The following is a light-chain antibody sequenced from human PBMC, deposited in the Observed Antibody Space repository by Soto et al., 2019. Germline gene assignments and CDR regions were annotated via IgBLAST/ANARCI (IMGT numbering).Light chain of an antibody. V-gene: IGKV1-5*03. CDR3: QQYNNYPWT. Sequence: DIQMTQSPSTLFASVGDRVTITCRASQSISSWLAWYQQKPGKAPKLLIYKASSLESGVPSRFSGSGSGTEFTLTISSLQPDDFATYYCQQYNNYPWTFGQGTKMEIK. CDR2: KAS. J-gene: IGKJ1*01. CDR1: QSISSW.